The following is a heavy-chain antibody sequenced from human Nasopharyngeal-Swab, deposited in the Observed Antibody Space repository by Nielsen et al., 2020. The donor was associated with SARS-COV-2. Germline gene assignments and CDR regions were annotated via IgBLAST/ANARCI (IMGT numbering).Heavy chain of an antibody. CDR3: ARDLAVGDDSYGY. Sequence: GGSLRLSCAASGFTFSSYGMHWVLQAPGKGLEWVAVIWYDGSNKYYADSVKGRFTISRDNSKNTLYLQMNSLRAEDTAVYYCARDLAVGDDSYGYWGQGTLVTVSS. V-gene: IGHV3-33*01. CDR1: GFTFSSYG. J-gene: IGHJ4*02. D-gene: IGHD3-16*01. CDR2: IWYDGSNK.